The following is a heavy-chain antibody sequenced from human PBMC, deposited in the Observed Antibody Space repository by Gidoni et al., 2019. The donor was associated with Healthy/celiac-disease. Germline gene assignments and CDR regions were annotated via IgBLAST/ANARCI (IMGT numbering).Heavy chain of an antibody. CDR1: GFSFSSYS. D-gene: IGHD6-13*01. Sequence: EVQLVESGGGLVKPGGSLRLSCAASGFSFSSYSMNWVRRAPGKGLEWVSYISSSSSYIYYADSVKGRFTISRDNAKNSLYLQMNSLRAEDTAVYFCARALIIAAIRMEPFDYWGQGTLVTVSS. J-gene: IGHJ4*02. CDR3: ARALIIAAIRMEPFDY. CDR2: ISSSSSYI. V-gene: IGHV3-21*01.